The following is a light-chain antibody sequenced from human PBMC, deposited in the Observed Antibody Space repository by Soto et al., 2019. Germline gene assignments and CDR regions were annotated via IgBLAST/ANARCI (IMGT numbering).Light chain of an antibody. CDR2: EGS. V-gene: IGLV2-23*01. CDR3: CSYASGSTYV. CDR1: SSDVGNYKF. J-gene: IGLJ1*01. Sequence: QSALTQPASVSGSPGQSITISCTGTSSDVGNYKFVSWYQQHPGKAPKLMIYEGSKRPSGVSNRFSGSKSGNTASLTISGLQAEDEADYYCCSYASGSTYVFGTGTKLTVL.